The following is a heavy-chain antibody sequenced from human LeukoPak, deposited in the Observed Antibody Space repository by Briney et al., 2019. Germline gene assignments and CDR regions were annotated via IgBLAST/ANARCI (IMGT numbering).Heavy chain of an antibody. D-gene: IGHD1-26*01. V-gene: IGHV3-15*01. Sequence: GGSLRLSCAASGFTFTYAWMSWVRQAPGKGLEWVGRIKSETDGGTTAYGSPVKGRFTISRDDSKKTLFLQINTLKTEDTAIYYCTISGSHIGYWGRGTLVTVSS. CDR2: IKSETDGGTT. CDR1: GFTFTYAW. CDR3: TISGSHIGY. J-gene: IGHJ4*02.